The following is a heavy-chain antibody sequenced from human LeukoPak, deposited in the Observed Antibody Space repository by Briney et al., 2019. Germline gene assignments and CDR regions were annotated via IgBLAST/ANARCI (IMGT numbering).Heavy chain of an antibody. CDR3: ARVGYGSGSYLEN. D-gene: IGHD3-10*01. Sequence: PSETLSLTCAVYGGSFSGYYWSWIRQPPGKGLEWIGEINHSGSTNYNPSLKSRVTISVDTSKNQFSLKLSSVTAADTAVYYCARVGYGSGSYLENWGQGTLVTVSS. CDR1: GGSFSGYY. CDR2: INHSGST. V-gene: IGHV4-34*01. J-gene: IGHJ4*02.